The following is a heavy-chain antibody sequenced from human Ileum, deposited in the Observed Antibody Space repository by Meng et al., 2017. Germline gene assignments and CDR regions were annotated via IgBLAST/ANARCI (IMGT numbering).Heavy chain of an antibody. CDR2: IYYGGST. Sequence: SETLSLTCTVSGGSISSANYYWGWVRQPPGKGLEWIGHIYYGGSTTYKPSLKRRVTISVDTSKNQFPLKLSSVTAADTAVYYCARIFRYFDWVSSSRYYHGMDVWGQGTTVTVSS. V-gene: IGHV4-39*06. CDR3: ARIFRYFDWVSSSRYYHGMDV. D-gene: IGHD3-9*01. CDR1: GGSISSANYY. J-gene: IGHJ6*02.